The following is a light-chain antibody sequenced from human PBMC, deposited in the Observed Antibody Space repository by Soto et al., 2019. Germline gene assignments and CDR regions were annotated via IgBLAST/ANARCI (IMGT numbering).Light chain of an antibody. CDR3: LQRSNWPPWT. Sequence: EIVLTQSPATLSLSPGERATLSCRASRSVSTYLAWYQQQPGQAPRLLIYDASNRATGIPARFSGSGSGTDFTLTISSLEPEDFAVYYCLQRSNWPPWTFGQGTKVEIK. J-gene: IGKJ1*01. CDR2: DAS. V-gene: IGKV3-11*01. CDR1: RSVSTY.